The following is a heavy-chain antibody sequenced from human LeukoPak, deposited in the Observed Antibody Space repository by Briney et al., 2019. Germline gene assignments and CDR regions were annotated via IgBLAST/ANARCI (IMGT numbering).Heavy chain of an antibody. CDR2: ISGSGGSR. CDR1: GFTFNSYA. J-gene: IGHJ4*02. CDR3: AKGFENDFWSSSHS. V-gene: IGHV3-23*01. D-gene: IGHD3-3*01. Sequence: GGSLRLSCAASGFTFNSYAMGWVRQAPGKGLEWVSAISGSGGSRYYADSVKGRFTISRDNSKNTLYLQMNSLRAEDTAVYYCAKGFENDFWSSSHSWGQGTLVTVSP.